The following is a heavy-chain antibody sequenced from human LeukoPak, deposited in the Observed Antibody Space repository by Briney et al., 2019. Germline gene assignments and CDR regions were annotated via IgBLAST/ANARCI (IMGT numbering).Heavy chain of an antibody. CDR3: ARGHGDYIDY. Sequence: PGGSLRLSCSASGFTFSSYWMHWVRPAPGKGLVWVSRINSDGSSTIYADSVKGRFTISRDNAKNTLYLQMNSLRAEDTAVYYCARGHGDYIDYWGQGTLVTVSS. D-gene: IGHD4-17*01. CDR2: INSDGSST. CDR1: GFTFSSYW. J-gene: IGHJ4*02. V-gene: IGHV3-74*01.